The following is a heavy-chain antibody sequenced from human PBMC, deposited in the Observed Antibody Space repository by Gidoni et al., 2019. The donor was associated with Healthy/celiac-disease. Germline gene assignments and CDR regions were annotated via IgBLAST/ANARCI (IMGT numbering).Heavy chain of an antibody. Sequence: QVQPVESGGGVVQPGRHLRLSCAASGFTFRSYGMHWVRQAPGKGLEWVAVIWYDGSNKYYADSVKGRFTISRDNSKNTLYLQMNSLRAEDTAVYYCARGPPNSGWPPPPGAGYWGQGTLVTVSS. V-gene: IGHV3-33*01. CDR2: IWYDGSNK. CDR3: ARGPPNSGWPPPPGAGY. CDR1: GFTFRSYG. J-gene: IGHJ4*02. D-gene: IGHD6-19*01.